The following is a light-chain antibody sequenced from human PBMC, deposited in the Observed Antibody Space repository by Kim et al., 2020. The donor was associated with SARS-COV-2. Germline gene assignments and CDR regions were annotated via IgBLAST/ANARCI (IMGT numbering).Light chain of an antibody. J-gene: IGKJ5*01. CDR2: GAS. V-gene: IGKV1-39*01. Sequence: SVGDRVTITCRASEASRKDFIRYQHKTPGKAPELLVYGASKWDTGVPSRFSGSGSGTDFTLIISSLQPEDVGVYYCQQCYSSPITFGQGTRLEIK. CDR3: QQCYSSPIT. CDR1: EASRKD.